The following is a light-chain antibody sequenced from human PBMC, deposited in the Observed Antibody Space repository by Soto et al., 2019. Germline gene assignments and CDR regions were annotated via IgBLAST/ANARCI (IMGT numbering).Light chain of an antibody. Sequence: QSVLTQPASVSGSPGQSITISCTGTTSDIGTYNYVSWYHQHPGKAPKVIIYEVSNRPSGVSNRFSASKSGNTASLTISGLQAEDEADYYCSSYTISTTLVVFGGGTKVTVL. V-gene: IGLV2-14*01. CDR3: SSYTISTTLVV. CDR2: EVS. J-gene: IGLJ2*01. CDR1: TSDIGTYNY.